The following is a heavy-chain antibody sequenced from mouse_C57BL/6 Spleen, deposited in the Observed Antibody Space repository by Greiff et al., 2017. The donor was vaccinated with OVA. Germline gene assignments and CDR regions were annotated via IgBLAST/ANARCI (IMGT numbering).Heavy chain of an antibody. D-gene: IGHD1-1*01. CDR2: INPSTGGT. V-gene: IGHV1-42*01. CDR3: ARGDYYGSSPYFDY. Sequence: EVQLQQSGPELVKPGASVKISCKASGYSFTGYYMNWVKQSPEKSLEWIGEINPSTGGTTYNQKFKAKATLTVDKSSSTAYMQLKSLTSEDSAVYYCARGDYYGSSPYFDYWGQGTTLTVSS. CDR1: GYSFTGYY. J-gene: IGHJ2*01.